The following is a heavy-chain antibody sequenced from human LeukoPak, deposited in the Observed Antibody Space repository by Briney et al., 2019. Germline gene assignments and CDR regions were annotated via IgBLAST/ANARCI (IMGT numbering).Heavy chain of an antibody. CDR1: GGSISSGDYY. J-gene: IGHJ4*02. D-gene: IGHD4-17*01. V-gene: IGHV4-31*03. Sequence: SETLSLTCTVSGGSISSGDYYWSWIRQHPGTGLEWIGYIYYSGSTYYNPSLKSRVTISVDTSKNQFSLKLSSVTAADTAVYYCATRGGYGDYVDYWGQGTLVTVSS. CDR2: IYYSGST. CDR3: ATRGGYGDYVDY.